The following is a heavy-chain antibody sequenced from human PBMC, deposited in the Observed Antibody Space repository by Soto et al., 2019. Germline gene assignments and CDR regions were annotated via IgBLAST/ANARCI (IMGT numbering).Heavy chain of an antibody. CDR3: ARSSVAGTLVWFDP. CDR2: IYNDGST. Sequence: PSETLSLTCTVSGAAVSNGDYRWNWIRQPPGKGLEWVGDIYNDGSTHYNPSLKSRVTISVDTSKNQFSLKLSSVTAADTAVYYCARSSVAGTLVWFDPWGQGTLVTVSS. D-gene: IGHD6-19*01. J-gene: IGHJ5*02. V-gene: IGHV4-30-4*08. CDR1: GAAVSNGDYR.